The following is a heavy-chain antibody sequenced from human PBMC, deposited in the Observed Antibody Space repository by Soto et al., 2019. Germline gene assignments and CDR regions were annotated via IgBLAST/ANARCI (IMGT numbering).Heavy chain of an antibody. Sequence: GGSLRLSCAASGFTFSDNYMSWIRQAPGKGLEWVSYISVRGRIVYYADSVKGRFTISRDNAKNSLYLQMDSLSAEDTAVYYCARDLGYYESDGYFDYWGQGALVTVSS. D-gene: IGHD3-22*01. V-gene: IGHV3-11*01. J-gene: IGHJ4*02. CDR2: ISVRGRIV. CDR1: GFTFSDNY. CDR3: ARDLGYYESDGYFDY.